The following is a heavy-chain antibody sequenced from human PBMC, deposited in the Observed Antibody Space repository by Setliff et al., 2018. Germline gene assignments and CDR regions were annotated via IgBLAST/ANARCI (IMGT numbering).Heavy chain of an antibody. CDR2: IYHSGST. Sequence: SLTCAVSGYSISSGYYWGWIRQPPGKGLEWIGSIYHSGSTYYNPSLKSRVTISVDTSKNQFSLKLSSVTAADTAVYYCARGRIAAALYYFDYWGQGTLVTVSS. CDR3: ARGRIAAALYYFDY. J-gene: IGHJ4*02. D-gene: IGHD6-13*01. CDR1: GYSISSGYY. V-gene: IGHV4-38-2*01.